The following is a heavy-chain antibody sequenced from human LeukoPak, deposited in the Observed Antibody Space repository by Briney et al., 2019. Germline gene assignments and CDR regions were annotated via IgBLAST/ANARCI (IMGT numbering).Heavy chain of an antibody. Sequence: GGSLRLSCAASGFTFSSYSMNWVRQAPGKGLEWVSSISSSSSCIYYADSVKGRFTISRDNSKNTLYLQMNSLRADDTAVYYCAKRRGLELTYYYHMDVWGKGTTVTVSS. D-gene: IGHD1-7*01. J-gene: IGHJ6*03. CDR3: AKRRGLELTYYYHMDV. CDR2: ISSSSSCI. CDR1: GFTFSSYS. V-gene: IGHV3-21*04.